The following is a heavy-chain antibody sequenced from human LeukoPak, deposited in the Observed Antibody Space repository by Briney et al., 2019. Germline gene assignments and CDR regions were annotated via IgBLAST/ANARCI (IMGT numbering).Heavy chain of an antibody. J-gene: IGHJ4*02. CDR1: GGSISSYY. D-gene: IGHD2-2*03. Sequence: SETLSLTCTVSGGSISSYYWSWIRQPPGKGLEWIGYIYYSGSTNYNPSLKSRVTISVDTSKNQFSLKLSSVTAADTAVYYCARVTQYGSSQGDYWGQGTLVTVSS. CDR2: IYYSGST. CDR3: ARVTQYGSSQGDY. V-gene: IGHV4-59*01.